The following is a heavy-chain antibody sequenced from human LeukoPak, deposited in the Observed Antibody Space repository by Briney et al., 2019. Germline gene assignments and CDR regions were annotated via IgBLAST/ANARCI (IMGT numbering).Heavy chain of an antibody. CDR1: GFTFSSYA. V-gene: IGHV3-23*01. CDR3: AKTTTGYSSGRFPGWPVDY. Sequence: GGSLRLSCAASGFTFSSYAMYWVRQAPGKGLEWVSGIFGSGGSTHYADSVKGRFTISRDNSKTTVYLQTNSLRAEDTAVYYCAKTTTGYSSGRFPGWPVDYWGQGTLVTVSS. CDR2: IFGSGGST. J-gene: IGHJ4*02. D-gene: IGHD6-19*01.